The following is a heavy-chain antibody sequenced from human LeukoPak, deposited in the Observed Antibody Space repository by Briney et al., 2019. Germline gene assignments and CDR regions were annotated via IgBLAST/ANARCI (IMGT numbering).Heavy chain of an antibody. CDR2: IRYDGINK. D-gene: IGHD6-13*01. CDR3: AKLLAAAGTGKDY. V-gene: IGHV3-30*02. Sequence: GGSLRLSCAASGFTFSTYGMHWVRQAPGKGLEWVAFIRYDGINKDYADSVKGRFTISRDNSKNTLYLQMNSLRTEDTAVYYCAKLLAAAGTGKDYWGLGTLVTVSS. CDR1: GFTFSTYG. J-gene: IGHJ4*02.